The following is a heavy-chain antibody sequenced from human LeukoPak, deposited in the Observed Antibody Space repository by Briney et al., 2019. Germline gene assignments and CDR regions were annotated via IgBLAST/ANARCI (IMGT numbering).Heavy chain of an antibody. CDR2: IYYSGST. CDR1: GGSISSGDYY. Sequence: PSETLSLTCTVSGGSISSGDYYWSWIRQHPGKGLEWIGYIYYSGSTYYNPSLKSRVTISVDTSKNQFSLKLSSVTAADTAVYYCARASVGATVIDYWGQGTLVTVSS. D-gene: IGHD1-26*01. J-gene: IGHJ4*02. V-gene: IGHV4-31*03. CDR3: ARASVGATVIDY.